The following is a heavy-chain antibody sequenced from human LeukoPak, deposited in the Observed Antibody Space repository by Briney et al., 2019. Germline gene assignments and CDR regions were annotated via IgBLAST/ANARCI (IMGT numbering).Heavy chain of an antibody. D-gene: IGHD3-10*01. CDR3: ARGPRTVRGGPYYDYYYMDV. J-gene: IGHJ6*03. CDR1: GFTFSNYK. CDR2: ISSRSNSI. V-gene: IGHV3-48*01. Sequence: GGSLRLSCAASGFTFSNYKMNWVRQAPGKGPEWVSYISSRSNSIYYQDSVKGRFTISRDNAKNSLYLQMNSLRAEDTAVYYCARGPRTVRGGPYYDYYYMDVWGKGTTVTVSS.